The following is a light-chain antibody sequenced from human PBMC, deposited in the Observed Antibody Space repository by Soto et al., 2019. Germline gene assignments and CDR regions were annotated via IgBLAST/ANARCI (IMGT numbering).Light chain of an antibody. Sequence: QSALTQPPSVSAAPGQKVTISCSGSSSNIGNNYVSWYQQLPGTAPKLLIYENNKRPSGIPDRFSGSKSGTSATLGITGLQTGDEADYYCGTWDSNLSAGVFGGGTKLTVL. CDR1: SSNIGNNY. J-gene: IGLJ2*01. CDR3: GTWDSNLSAGV. V-gene: IGLV1-51*02. CDR2: ENN.